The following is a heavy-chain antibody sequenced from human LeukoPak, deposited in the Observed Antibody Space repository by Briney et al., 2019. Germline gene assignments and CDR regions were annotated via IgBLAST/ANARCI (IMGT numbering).Heavy chain of an antibody. CDR2: FDPEDGET. V-gene: IGHV1-24*01. CDR3: ATEWGATVKWFLDL. D-gene: IGHD4-17*01. Sequence: ASVKVSCKISGYSLTELSMHWVRQAPGKGLEWMGGFDPEDGETIYAQKFQGRVTMTEDTSTDTAYMELSSLRSEDTAVYYCATEWGATVKWFLDLWGRGTLVTVSS. J-gene: IGHJ2*01. CDR1: GYSLTELS.